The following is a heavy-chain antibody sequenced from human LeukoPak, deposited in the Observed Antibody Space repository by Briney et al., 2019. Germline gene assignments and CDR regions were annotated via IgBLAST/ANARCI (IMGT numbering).Heavy chain of an antibody. Sequence: PGGSLRLSCAASGFTFSSYWMSWVRQAPGKGLEWVANIKQDGSEEYYVDSVKGRFTISRDNAKNSLYLQMNSLRAEDTAVYYCARDYGGYDWRSYYYYMDVWGKGTTVTVSS. CDR2: IKQDGSEE. J-gene: IGHJ6*03. CDR1: GFTFSSYW. D-gene: IGHD5-12*01. V-gene: IGHV3-7*01. CDR3: ARDYGGYDWRSYYYYMDV.